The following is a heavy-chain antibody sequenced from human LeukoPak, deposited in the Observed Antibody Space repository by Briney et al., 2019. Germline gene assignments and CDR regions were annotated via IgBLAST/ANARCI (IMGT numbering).Heavy chain of an antibody. Sequence: GGSLRLSCAASGFTFSDYYMSWIRQAPGKGLEWVSYISSSASTIYYADSVKGRFTISRDNAKNSLYLQMNSLRAEDTAVYYCARDPLGEFYYDSCGYDYWGQGTLVTVSS. CDR3: ARDPLGEFYYDSCGYDY. D-gene: IGHD3-22*01. V-gene: IGHV3-11*01. CDR1: GFTFSDYY. CDR2: ISSSASTI. J-gene: IGHJ4*02.